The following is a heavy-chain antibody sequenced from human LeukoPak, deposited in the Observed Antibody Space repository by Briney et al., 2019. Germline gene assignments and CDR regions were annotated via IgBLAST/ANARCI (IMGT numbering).Heavy chain of an antibody. CDR1: GFTFSSYW. D-gene: IGHD3-3*01. Sequence: GGSLRLSCAASGFTFSSYWMSWVRQAPGKGLEWVANIKQDGSEKYYVDSVKGRFTISRDNAKNSLYLQMNSLRAEDTAVYYCARDKGSDSWSGTNWFDPWGQGTLVTVSS. CDR2: IKQDGSEK. CDR3: ARDKGSDSWSGTNWFDP. V-gene: IGHV3-7*01. J-gene: IGHJ5*02.